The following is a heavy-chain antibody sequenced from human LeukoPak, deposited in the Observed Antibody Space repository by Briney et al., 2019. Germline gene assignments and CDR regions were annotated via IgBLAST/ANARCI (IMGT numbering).Heavy chain of an antibody. V-gene: IGHV1-8*01. J-gene: IGHJ4*02. Sequence: ASVTVSCTASGYTFTSYDINWVRQAPGQGLEWMGWTNPKNANTGYAQKFQGRDTITTNTSIRTAYMEVTRLRSEDTAVYYCARGPPESSSSDYWGQGTLVTVSS. CDR3: ARGPPESSSSDY. D-gene: IGHD6-19*01. CDR1: GYTFTSYD. CDR2: TNPKNANT.